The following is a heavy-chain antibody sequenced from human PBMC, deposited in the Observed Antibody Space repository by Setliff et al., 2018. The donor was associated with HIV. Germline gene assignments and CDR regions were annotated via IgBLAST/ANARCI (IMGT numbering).Heavy chain of an antibody. CDR1: GGSISSSNW. D-gene: IGHD6-19*01. V-gene: IGHV4-4*01. CDR3: ARPHSGRGGGAWFDP. J-gene: IGHJ5*02. CDR2: IYHSGDT. Sequence: LSLTCAVSGGSISSSNWWSWVRQPPGKGLEWIGEIYHSGDTWYNPSLKSRVTIYVDTANNEISLRLSSVTAEDTAVYRCARPHSGRGGGAWFDPWGQGIQVTVSS.